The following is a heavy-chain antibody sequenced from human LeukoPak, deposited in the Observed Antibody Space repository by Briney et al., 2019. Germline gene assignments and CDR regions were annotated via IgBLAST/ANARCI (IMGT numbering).Heavy chain of an antibody. CDR2: INHSGST. CDR3: ARKYCNGGSCPLDY. CDR1: GGSFSGYY. D-gene: IGHD2-15*01. Sequence: SETLSLTCAVYGGSFSGYYWSWIRQPPGKGLEWIGEINHSGSTNYNPSLKSRVTISVDASKNQLSLKLSSVTAADTAVYYCARKYCNGGSCPLDYWGQGTLVTVSS. J-gene: IGHJ4*02. V-gene: IGHV4-34*01.